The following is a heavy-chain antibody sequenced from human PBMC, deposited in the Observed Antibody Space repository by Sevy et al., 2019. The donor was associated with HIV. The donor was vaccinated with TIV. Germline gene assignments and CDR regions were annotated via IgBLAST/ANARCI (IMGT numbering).Heavy chain of an antibody. Sequence: SETLSLGCTVSGGSLSGYQWNWIRQPPGKGLEWIGYIYDSGRTNYNPSLQSRVTISVDTSKNQFSLNLNSVTAADTAVYDCARSLNSYYRCGYQMGLDYWGQGTLVTVSS. V-gene: IGHV4-59*01. CDR2: IYDSGRT. D-gene: IGHD3-22*01. CDR3: ARSLNSYYRCGYQMGLDY. CDR1: GGSLSGYQ. J-gene: IGHJ4*02.